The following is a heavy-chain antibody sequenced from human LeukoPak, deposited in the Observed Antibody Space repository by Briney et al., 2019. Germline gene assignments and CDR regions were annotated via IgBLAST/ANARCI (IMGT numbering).Heavy chain of an antibody. V-gene: IGHV1-69*04. D-gene: IGHD3-22*01. CDR2: IIPILGIA. CDR3: ATVLYYYDSSGYFPY. Sequence: ASVKVSCKASGGTFSSYAISWVRQAPGQGLEWMGRIIPILGIANCAQKFQGRVTITADKSTSTAYMELSSLRSEDTAVYYCATVLYYYDSSGYFPYWGQGTLVTVSS. CDR1: GGTFSSYA. J-gene: IGHJ4*02.